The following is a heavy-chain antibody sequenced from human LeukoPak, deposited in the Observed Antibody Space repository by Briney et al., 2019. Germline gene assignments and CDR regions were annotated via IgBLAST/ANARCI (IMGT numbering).Heavy chain of an antibody. J-gene: IGHJ4*02. CDR2: IYSGFNT. D-gene: IGHD3-10*01. CDR1: GFTVSSNY. V-gene: IGHV3-53*01. CDR3: TTVFSYGLFYVDY. Sequence: GGSLRLSCAASGFTVSSNYMSWVRQAPGKGLEWVSVIYSGFNTYYADSVKGRFTISRDNSRNTLYLQMNSLMTEDTALYYCTTVFSYGLFYVDYWGQGVLVTVSS.